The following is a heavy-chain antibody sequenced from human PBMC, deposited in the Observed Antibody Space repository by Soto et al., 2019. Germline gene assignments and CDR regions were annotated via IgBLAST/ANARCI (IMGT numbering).Heavy chain of an antibody. CDR2: IKGDGSNT. J-gene: IGHJ6*02. CDR1: GFTFSSYW. D-gene: IGHD5-18*01. CDR3: ARGIPNVYGTDV. Sequence: EVQLVESGGGLVQPGGSLRLSCAGSGFTFSSYWMHWVRQVPGKGLVWVSRIKGDGSNTGYADSVKGRFTISRDNAENTVYLQMTSLRAEDTAVYCCARGIPNVYGTDVWGQGTSVTVSS. V-gene: IGHV3-74*01.